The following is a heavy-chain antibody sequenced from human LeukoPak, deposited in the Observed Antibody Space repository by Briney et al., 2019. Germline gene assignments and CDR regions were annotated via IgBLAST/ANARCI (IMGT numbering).Heavy chain of an antibody. CDR1: GFTVSSNH. J-gene: IGHJ4*02. CDR3: AKEQTSSGFFDY. D-gene: IGHD2-2*01. V-gene: IGHV3-53*01. CDR2: IYSGGST. Sequence: GGSLRLSCAASGFTVSSNHMSWVRQAPGKGLEWVSVIYSGGSTYYADSVKGRFTISRDNSKNTLYLQMNSLRAEDTAVYYCAKEQTSSGFFDYWGQGTLVTVSS.